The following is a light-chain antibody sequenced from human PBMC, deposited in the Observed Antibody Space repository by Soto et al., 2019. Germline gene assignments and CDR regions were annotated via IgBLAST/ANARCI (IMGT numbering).Light chain of an antibody. Sequence: DIPMTQSPSTLSASVGDRVTITCRASQNINKWVAWYQQKPGKAPNVLIYDAATLESGVPSRFNGSASGTEFSLTISSLQPDDFATYYCQQYNIHWTFGEGTKMERK. V-gene: IGKV1-5*01. CDR3: QQYNIHWT. J-gene: IGKJ1*01. CDR2: DAA. CDR1: QNINKW.